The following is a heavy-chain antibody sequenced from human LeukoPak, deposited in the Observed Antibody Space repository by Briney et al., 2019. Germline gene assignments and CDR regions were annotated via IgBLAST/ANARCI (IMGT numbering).Heavy chain of an antibody. J-gene: IGHJ6*02. CDR1: GFTFSSYA. CDR2: ISYDGSNK. Sequence: GRSLRLSCAASGFTFSSYAMHWVRQAPGKGLEWVAVISYDGSNKYYADSVKGRFTISRDNSKNTLYLQMNSLRAEDTAVYYCARDISRIAAAVYYYYYGIDVWGQGTTVTVSS. V-gene: IGHV3-30*04. CDR3: ARDISRIAAAVYYYYYGIDV. D-gene: IGHD6-13*01.